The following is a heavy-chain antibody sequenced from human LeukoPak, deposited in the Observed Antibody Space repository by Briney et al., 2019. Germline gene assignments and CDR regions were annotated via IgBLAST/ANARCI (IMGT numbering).Heavy chain of an antibody. Sequence: ASVKVSCKASGYTFTSYDINWVRQATGQGLEWMGWMNPNSGNTGYAQKFQGRVTMTRNTSISTAYMELSSLRSEDTAVYYCARALRGYCSGGSYYWFDPWGQGTLVTVSS. J-gene: IGHJ5*02. CDR3: ARALRGYCSGGSYYWFDP. V-gene: IGHV1-8*01. CDR1: GYTFTSYD. CDR2: MNPNSGNT. D-gene: IGHD2-15*01.